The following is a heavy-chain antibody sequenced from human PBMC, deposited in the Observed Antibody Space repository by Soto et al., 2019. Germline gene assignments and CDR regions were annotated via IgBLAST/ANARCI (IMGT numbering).Heavy chain of an antibody. D-gene: IGHD2-15*01. V-gene: IGHV4-4*07. Sequence: KPSETLSLTCTVSGGSISSYYWSWIRQPAGKGLEWIGRIYTSGSTNYNPSLKSRVTMSVDTSKNQSSLKLSSVTAADTAVYYCARAGCSGGSCYSYYYYGMDVWGQGTTVTV. CDR1: GGSISSYY. CDR3: ARAGCSGGSCYSYYYYGMDV. J-gene: IGHJ6*02. CDR2: IYTSGST.